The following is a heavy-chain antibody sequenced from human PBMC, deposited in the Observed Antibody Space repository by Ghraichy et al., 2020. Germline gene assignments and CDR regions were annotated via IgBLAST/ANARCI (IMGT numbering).Heavy chain of an antibody. J-gene: IGHJ4*02. V-gene: IGHV1-69*13. CDR2: IIPIFGTA. CDR3: ARVQVEQLDVGYFDY. CDR1: GGTFSSYA. D-gene: IGHD6-6*01. Sequence: SVKVSCKASGGTFSSYAISWVRQAPGQGLEWMGGIIPIFGTANYAQKFQGRVTITADESTSTAYMELSSLRSEDTAVYYCARVQVEQLDVGYFDYWGQGTLVTVSS.